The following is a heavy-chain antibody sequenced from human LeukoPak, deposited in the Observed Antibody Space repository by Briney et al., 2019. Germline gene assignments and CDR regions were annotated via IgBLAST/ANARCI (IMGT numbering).Heavy chain of an antibody. Sequence: KPGGSLRLSCAASGFTFSDYYMSWIRQAPGKGLEWVSYITSSSSAKYYAASVRGRFTISKDNAKNSLYLQMNSLTAEDTAVYFCVRDQGSWSIAAHLDTFDMWGQGTMVTVSS. CDR1: GFTFSDYY. J-gene: IGHJ3*02. CDR2: ITSSSSAK. D-gene: IGHD6-6*01. V-gene: IGHV3-11*04. CDR3: VRDQGSWSIAAHLDTFDM.